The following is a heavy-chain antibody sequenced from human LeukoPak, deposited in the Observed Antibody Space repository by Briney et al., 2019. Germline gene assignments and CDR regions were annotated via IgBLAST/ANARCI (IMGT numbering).Heavy chain of an antibody. D-gene: IGHD4-17*01. V-gene: IGHV3-66*02. CDR1: GFTVTSNY. Sequence: SGGSLRLSCAASGFTVTSNYMSWVRQTPGRGLEWLSIIYSDGSTYYADSVKGRFTISRDNSKNTPYLQMNSLRAEDTAVYYCAKDGDDYGDYGLEYWGQGTLVTVSS. CDR3: AKDGDDYGDYGLEY. CDR2: IYSDGST. J-gene: IGHJ4*02.